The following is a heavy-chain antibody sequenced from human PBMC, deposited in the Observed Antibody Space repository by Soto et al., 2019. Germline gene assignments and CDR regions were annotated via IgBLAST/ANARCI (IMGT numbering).Heavy chain of an antibody. Sequence: EVQLVESGGGLVKPGGSLRLSCAASGFTFSSYSMNWVRQAPGKGLEWVSAISSSSSYIYYADSVKGRFTISRDNAKNSLSLQMNSLRAEDTAVYYCARDSPAAIFDYWGQGTLVTVSS. V-gene: IGHV3-21*01. J-gene: IGHJ4*02. CDR2: ISSSSSYI. CDR3: ARDSPAAIFDY. CDR1: GFTFSSYS. D-gene: IGHD2-2*01.